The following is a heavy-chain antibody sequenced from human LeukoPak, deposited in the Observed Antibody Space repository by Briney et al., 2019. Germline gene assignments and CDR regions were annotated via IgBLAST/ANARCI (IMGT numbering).Heavy chain of an antibody. CDR1: GFTFSSYA. V-gene: IGHV3-23*01. Sequence: GGSLRLSCAASGFTFSSYAMSWVRRAPGKGLEWVSAISGSGGSTYYADSVKGRFTISRDNSKNTLYLQMNSLRAEDTAVYYCAKDRDRIAAASGMDVWGQGTTVTVSS. D-gene: IGHD6-13*01. CDR2: ISGSGGST. CDR3: AKDRDRIAAASGMDV. J-gene: IGHJ6*02.